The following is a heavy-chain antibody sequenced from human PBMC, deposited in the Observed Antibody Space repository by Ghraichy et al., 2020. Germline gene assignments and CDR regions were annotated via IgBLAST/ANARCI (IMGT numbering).Heavy chain of an antibody. J-gene: IGHJ4*02. CDR2: INSDGSTT. CDR3: VRVVGYCATVSCPHFDY. V-gene: IGHV3-74*01. D-gene: IGHD2-8*01. Sequence: ETLSLTCAASGFTFSHYWMHWVRQAPGKGLVWVSRINSDGSTTNYADSVKGRFTISRDNAKNTLYLQMNSLRVEDTAVYYCVRVVGYCATVSCPHFDYWGQGTLATVSS. CDR1: GFTFSHYW.